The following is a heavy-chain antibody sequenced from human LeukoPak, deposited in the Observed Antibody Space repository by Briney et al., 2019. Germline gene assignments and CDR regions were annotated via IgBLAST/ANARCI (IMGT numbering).Heavy chain of an antibody. CDR1: GFTFSSYA. CDR3: AKDLDYYGSGSPDY. J-gene: IGHJ4*02. CDR2: ISGSGGST. Sequence: GGSLRLSCAASGFTFSSYAMSWVRQAPGKGLEWVSAISGSGGSTYHADSVKGRFTISRDSSKNTLYLQMNSLRAEDTAVYYCAKDLDYYGSGSPDYWGQGTLVTVSS. V-gene: IGHV3-23*01. D-gene: IGHD3-10*01.